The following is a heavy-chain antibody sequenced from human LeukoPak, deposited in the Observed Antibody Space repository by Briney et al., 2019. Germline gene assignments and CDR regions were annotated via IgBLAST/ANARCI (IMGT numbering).Heavy chain of an antibody. J-gene: IGHJ4*02. V-gene: IGHV1-18*01. D-gene: IGHD3-16*02. CDR2: ISVYTGNP. CDR1: GYTFSSSA. CDR3: ARDQYDSVWGSHRPHFDF. Sequence: ASVKVSCKASGYTFSSSAISWVRQAPGQGLEWMGWISVYTGNPEYAQKFQGRVIMTTDTSTSTAYMELRSLRFDDTAVYYCARDQYDSVWGSHRPHFDFWGQGTLVTVSS.